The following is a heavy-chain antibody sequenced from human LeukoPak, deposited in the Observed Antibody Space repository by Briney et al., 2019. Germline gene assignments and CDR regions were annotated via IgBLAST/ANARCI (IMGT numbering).Heavy chain of an antibody. J-gene: IGHJ4*02. Sequence: GGSLRLSCAASGFTVSSNYMSWVRQAPGKGLEWVSVIYSGGSTYYADSVKDRFTISRDNSKHTLYLKMNSLRAEDTAVYYCARVVRVMHFDYWGQGTLVTVSS. CDR2: IYSGGST. V-gene: IGHV3-53*01. D-gene: IGHD3/OR15-3a*01. CDR3: ARVVRVMHFDY. CDR1: GFTVSSNY.